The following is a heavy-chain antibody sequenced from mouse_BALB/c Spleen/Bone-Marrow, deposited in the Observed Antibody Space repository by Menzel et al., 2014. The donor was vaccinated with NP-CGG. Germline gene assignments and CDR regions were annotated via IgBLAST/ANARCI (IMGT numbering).Heavy chain of an antibody. CDR1: GYTFTRYT. CDR3: TIRSYAMDY. Sequence: QVQLQQSGAELARPGASVKMSCQASGYTFTRYTMHWEKKRPGQGLEWIGYIIPNSGYSNYNQKFKDKATLTADKSSSTAYMQLSSLTSEDSAVYYCTIRSYAMDYWGQGDSVTVSS. V-gene: IGHV1-4*01. J-gene: IGHJ4*01. CDR2: IIPNSGYS.